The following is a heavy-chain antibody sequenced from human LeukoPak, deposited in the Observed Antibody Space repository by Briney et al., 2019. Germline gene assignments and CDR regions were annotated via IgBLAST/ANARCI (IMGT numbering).Heavy chain of an antibody. CDR3: ATPRGGATTPRFDY. V-gene: IGHV3-21*01. D-gene: IGHD1-26*01. Sequence: GGSLRLSCAASGFTFSSYSMNWVRQGPGKGLEWVSSISSSSSYIYYADSVKGRFTISRDNAKNSLYLQMNSLRAEDTAVYYCATPRGGATTPRFDYWGQGTLVTVSS. CDR1: GFTFSSYS. J-gene: IGHJ4*02. CDR2: ISSSSSYI.